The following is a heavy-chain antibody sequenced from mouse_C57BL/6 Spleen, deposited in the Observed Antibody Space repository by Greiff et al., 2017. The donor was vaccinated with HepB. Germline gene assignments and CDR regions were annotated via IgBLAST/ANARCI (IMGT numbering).Heavy chain of an antibody. V-gene: IGHV14-1*01. Sequence: VQLQQSGAELVRPGASVKLSCTASGFNIKDYYMHWVKQRPEQGLEWIGRIDPEDGDTEYAPKFQGKATTTADTSSNTAYLQLSSLTSEDTAVYYCTTSRSSGLFDYWGQGTTLTVSS. CDR2: IDPEDGDT. CDR1: GFNIKDYY. CDR3: TTSRSSGLFDY. D-gene: IGHD3-2*02. J-gene: IGHJ2*01.